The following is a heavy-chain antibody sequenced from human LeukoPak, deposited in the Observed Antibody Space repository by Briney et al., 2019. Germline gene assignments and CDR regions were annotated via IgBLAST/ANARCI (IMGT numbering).Heavy chain of an antibody. J-gene: IGHJ4*02. V-gene: IGHV3-49*04. CDR3: ARVIYEYYYHSSGYFDY. CDR1: GFTFSSYS. D-gene: IGHD3-22*01. CDR2: IRGKAYGGTT. Sequence: GGSLSLSCAPSGFTFSSYSMNWVRQAPGKGREWVGFIRGKAYGGTTAYAASVTRRFTISRDDSTSTAYLQMNSLKTEDTAVYYSARVIYEYYYHSSGYFDYWGQGPLVTVSS.